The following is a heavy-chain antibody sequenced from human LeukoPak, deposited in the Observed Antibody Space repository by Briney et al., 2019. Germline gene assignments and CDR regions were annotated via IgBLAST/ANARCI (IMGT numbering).Heavy chain of an antibody. J-gene: IGHJ5*02. Sequence: GGSLRLSCAASGFTSSDYYMSWIRQAPGKGLEWVSYISSSSSYTNYADSVKGRFTISRDNAKNSLYLQMNSLRAEDTAVYYCASFPYCSSTSCSSPWGQGTLVTVSS. V-gene: IGHV3-11*03. CDR2: ISSSSSYT. CDR1: GFTSSDYY. CDR3: ASFPYCSSTSCSSP. D-gene: IGHD2-2*01.